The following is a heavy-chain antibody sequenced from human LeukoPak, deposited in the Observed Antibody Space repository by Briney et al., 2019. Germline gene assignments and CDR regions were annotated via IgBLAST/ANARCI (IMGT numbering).Heavy chain of an antibody. Sequence: ASVKVSCKASGYTFTSYYMHWVRQAPGQGLEWMGIINPSGGSTSYAQKFQGRVTMTRDTSTSTVYMELRSLRSDDTAVYYCARGQSSGWYFAYWGQGTLVTVSS. J-gene: IGHJ4*02. D-gene: IGHD6-19*01. CDR1: GYTFTSYY. V-gene: IGHV1-46*01. CDR2: INPSGGST. CDR3: ARGQSSGWYFAY.